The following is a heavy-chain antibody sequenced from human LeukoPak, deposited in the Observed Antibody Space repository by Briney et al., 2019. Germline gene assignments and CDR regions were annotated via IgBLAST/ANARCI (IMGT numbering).Heavy chain of an antibody. Sequence: GGSLRLSCAASGFSFSGYGMNWVRRAPGKGLEWLSHINSNGAVISYADSVKGRFTISRDNAKNSLYLQMNSLRAEDTAVYYCARGRYSSRSGGYYFDIWGQGTLVTVSS. V-gene: IGHV3-48*04. CDR1: GFSFSGYG. D-gene: IGHD2-2*01. CDR3: ARGRYSSRSGGYYFDI. CDR2: INSNGAVI. J-gene: IGHJ4*02.